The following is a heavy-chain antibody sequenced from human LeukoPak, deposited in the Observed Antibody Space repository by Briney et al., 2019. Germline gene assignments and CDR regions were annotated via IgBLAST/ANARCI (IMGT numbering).Heavy chain of an antibody. CDR3: ARGLSRVLWFGDAFDI. D-gene: IGHD3-10*01. CDR2: LGVSVSGYRCST. Sequence: GGSLRLSCAASGFTFSRYAMSWLRQAPGKGLEWVSALGVSVSGYRCSTYDADSVNGRFTISRDNSKNTLYLQMNSLRAEDTAVYYCARGLSRVLWFGDAFDIWGQGTMVTVSS. J-gene: IGHJ3*02. V-gene: IGHV3-23*01. CDR1: GFTFSRYA.